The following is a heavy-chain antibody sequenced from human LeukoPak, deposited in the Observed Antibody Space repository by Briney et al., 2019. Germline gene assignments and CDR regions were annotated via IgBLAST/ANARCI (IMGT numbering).Heavy chain of an antibody. CDR2: ISSSSSTI. D-gene: IGHD2-2*01. Sequence: GGSLRLSCAASGFTFSSYSMNWVRQAPGKGLEWVSYISSSSSTIYYADSVKGRFTISRDNSKNTLYLQMNSLRAEDTAVYYCARHALPWGDQLHYYGMDVWGQGTTVTVSS. CDR3: ARHALPWGDQLHYYGMDV. V-gene: IGHV3-48*01. J-gene: IGHJ6*02. CDR1: GFTFSSYS.